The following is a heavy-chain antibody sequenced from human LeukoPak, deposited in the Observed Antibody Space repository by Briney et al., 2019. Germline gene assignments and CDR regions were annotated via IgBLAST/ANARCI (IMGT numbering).Heavy chain of an antibody. CDR2: IYASGST. CDR3: ARDPRGIVGANHNWFDP. J-gene: IGHJ5*02. D-gene: IGHD1-26*01. CDR1: GGSISSYY. V-gene: IGHV4-4*07. Sequence: SETLSLTCSVSGGSISSYYWSWIRQPAGKGLEWIGRIYASGSTNYNPSLKSRVTMSVDTSKSQFSLKLISVTAADTAVYYCARDPRGIVGANHNWFDPWGQGTLVTVSS.